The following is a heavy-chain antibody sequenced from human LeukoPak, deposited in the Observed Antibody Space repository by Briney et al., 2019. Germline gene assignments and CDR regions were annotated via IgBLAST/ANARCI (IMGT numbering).Heavy chain of an antibody. D-gene: IGHD2-2*01. V-gene: IGHV1-69-2*01. CDR1: GYTFTDYY. Sequence: GASVKVSCKASGYTFTDYYMHWVQQAPGKGLEWMGRVDPEDGETIYAEKFQGRVTITADTSTDTAYMELSSVRSEDTAVYYCATELGYCTNTNCYGAFDIWGQGTMVTVSS. CDR3: ATELGYCTNTNCYGAFDI. J-gene: IGHJ3*02. CDR2: VDPEDGET.